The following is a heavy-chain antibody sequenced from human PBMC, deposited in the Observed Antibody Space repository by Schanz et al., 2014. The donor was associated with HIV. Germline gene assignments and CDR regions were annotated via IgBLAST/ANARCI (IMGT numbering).Heavy chain of an antibody. Sequence: QVQLVQSGAEVKKPGSSVKVSCKASGGTFSIYAISWVRQAPGQGLEWMGGIIHIFGTTNYAPKFQGRVSMTADQSTSTAYMEVSSLRSDDTAVYYCASGRRSGIGWRMDVWGQGTTVSVSS. CDR1: GGTFSIYA. V-gene: IGHV1-69*01. CDR2: IIHIFGTT. CDR3: ASGRRSGIGWRMDV. J-gene: IGHJ6*02. D-gene: IGHD6-19*01.